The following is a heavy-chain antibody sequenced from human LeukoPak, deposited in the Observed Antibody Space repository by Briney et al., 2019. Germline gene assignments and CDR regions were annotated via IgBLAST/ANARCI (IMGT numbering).Heavy chain of an antibody. CDR1: GGSIRSYY. Sequence: SETLSLTCTVSGGSIRSYYWTWIRQPPGKGLEWIGYMDYSGSTNYNPSLKSRVTISVDTSKNQFSLKLSSVTAADTAVYYCARHRLTGYFDYWVEATLVTVSS. V-gene: IGHV4-59*08. D-gene: IGHD3-22*01. CDR3: ARHRLTGYFDY. CDR2: MDYSGST. J-gene: IGHJ4*02.